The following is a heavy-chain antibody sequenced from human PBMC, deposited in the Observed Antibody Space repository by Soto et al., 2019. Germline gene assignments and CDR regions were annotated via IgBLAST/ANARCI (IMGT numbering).Heavy chain of an antibody. Sequence: SETLSLTCAVSGGSMSRTNWWSWVRQSPGKGLEWIGEIFHSGNTNYNPSLKSRVAMSVDKSQNQFSLNLSSVTAADTAVYYCARHAVHSSGFTDYWGQGTLVTVSS. CDR2: IFHSGNT. V-gene: IGHV4-4*02. D-gene: IGHD6-19*01. CDR3: ARHAVHSSGFTDY. CDR1: GGSMSRTNW. J-gene: IGHJ4*02.